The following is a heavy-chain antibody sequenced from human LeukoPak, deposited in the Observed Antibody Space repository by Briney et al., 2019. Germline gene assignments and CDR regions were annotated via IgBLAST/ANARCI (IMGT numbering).Heavy chain of an antibody. CDR1: GYTFTSYG. V-gene: IGHV1-18*01. J-gene: IGHJ4*02. D-gene: IGHD3-22*01. Sequence: ASVKVSCKASGYTFTSYGIGWVRQAPGQGLEWMGWISAYNGATNYAQNFQDRVTMTTDTPTTTAYMELRSLRSDDTAVYYCARVDLYYDSSGYSQAANDYWGQGTLVTVSS. CDR2: ISAYNGAT. CDR3: ARVDLYYDSSGYSQAANDY.